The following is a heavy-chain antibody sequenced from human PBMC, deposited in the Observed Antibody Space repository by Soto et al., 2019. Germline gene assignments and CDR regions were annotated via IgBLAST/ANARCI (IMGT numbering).Heavy chain of an antibody. CDR2: IYYSGST. CDR3: ARRYGSFFDI. Sequence: PSETLSLTCTVSGGSISSGGYYWSWIRQHPGKGLEWIGYIYYSGSTYYNPSLKSRLTISVDTSKNQFSLKLSSVTAAGTAVYYCARRYGSFFDIWGQGTMVTVSS. D-gene: IGHD3-10*01. J-gene: IGHJ3*02. V-gene: IGHV4-31*03. CDR1: GGSISSGGYY.